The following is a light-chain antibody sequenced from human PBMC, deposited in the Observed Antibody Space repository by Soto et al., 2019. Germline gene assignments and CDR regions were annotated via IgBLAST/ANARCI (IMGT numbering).Light chain of an antibody. CDR3: SSYTSSSTLV. CDR1: SSDVGGHNY. Sequence: QSVLTQPASVSGSPGQSITISCTGTSSDVGGHNYVSWYQQHPGKAPKLMIYEVTKRPSGVSNRFSGSKSGNTASLTISGLQAEDEADYYCSSYTSSSTLVFGGGTQLTVL. J-gene: IGLJ2*01. CDR2: EVT. V-gene: IGLV2-14*01.